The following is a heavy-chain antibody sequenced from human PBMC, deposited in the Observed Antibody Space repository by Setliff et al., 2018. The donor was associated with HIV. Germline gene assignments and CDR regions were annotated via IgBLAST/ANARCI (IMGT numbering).Heavy chain of an antibody. J-gene: IGHJ6*03. CDR2: FSYSGNI. CDR3: ASQPSGHFYYYMHV. CDR1: GGSISNGGYY. D-gene: IGHD1-1*01. V-gene: IGHV4-31*03. Sequence: KPSETLSLTCTASGGSISNGGYYWSWIRQHPGKGLEYIGYFSYSGNIYYNPSLKSRVTISVDTSKNQFSLKVSSVTGADTGVYYCASQPSGHFYYYMHVWGKGTTVTVSS.